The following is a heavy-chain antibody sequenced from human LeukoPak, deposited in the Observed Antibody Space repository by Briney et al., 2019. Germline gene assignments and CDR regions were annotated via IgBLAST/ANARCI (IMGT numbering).Heavy chain of an antibody. J-gene: IGHJ4*02. V-gene: IGHV3-30-3*01. CDR3: AREGSSTAEFDY. D-gene: IGHD2-2*01. CDR2: ISYDGTIK. CDR1: GFTFSTYA. Sequence: GGSLRLSCAASGFTFSTYAMHWVRQAPGKGLEWVAVISYDGTIKYYAGSVKGRFTISRDNSKNTLYLQMNSLRAEDTAVYSCAREGSSTAEFDYWGQGTLVTVSS.